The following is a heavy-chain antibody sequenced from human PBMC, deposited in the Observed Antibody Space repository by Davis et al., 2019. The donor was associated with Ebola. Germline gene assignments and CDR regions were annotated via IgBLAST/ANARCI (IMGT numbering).Heavy chain of an antibody. J-gene: IGHJ3*02. CDR3: ARRNVLRFLELDAFDI. V-gene: IGHV4-34*01. Sequence: MPSETLSLTCAVYGGSFSGYYWSWIRQPPGKGLEWIGEINHSGSTNYNPSLKSRVTISVDTSKTQFSLKLSSVTAADTAVYYCARRNVLRFLELDAFDIWGQGTMVTVSS. CDR1: GGSFSGYY. D-gene: IGHD3-3*01. CDR2: INHSGST.